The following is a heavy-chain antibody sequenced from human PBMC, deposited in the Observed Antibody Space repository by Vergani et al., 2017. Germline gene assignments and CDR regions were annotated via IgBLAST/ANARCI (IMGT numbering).Heavy chain of an antibody. V-gene: IGHV3-7*03. CDR3: ARDPRHYGSGTP. J-gene: IGHJ5*02. Sequence: EVQLVESGGGLVQPGRSLRLSCTASGFTFGDYAMSWVRQAPGKGLEWVANIKQDGSEKYYVDSVKGRFTISRDNAKNSLYLQMNSLRAEDTAVYYCARDPRHYGSGTPWGQGTLVTVSS. CDR2: IKQDGSEK. D-gene: IGHD3-10*01. CDR1: GFTFGDYA.